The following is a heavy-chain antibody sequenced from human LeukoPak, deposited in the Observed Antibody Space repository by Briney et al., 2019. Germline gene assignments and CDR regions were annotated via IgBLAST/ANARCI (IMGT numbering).Heavy chain of an antibody. V-gene: IGHV1-2*02. Sequence: ASVKVSCKASGYTFTGYYMHWVRQAPGQGLEWMGWINPNSGGTNYAQKFQGRVTMTWDTSISTAYMELSRLRSDDTAVYYCARDLSIRPRPYNWNDDSDYWGQGTLVTVSS. CDR3: ARDLSIRPRPYNWNDDSDY. CDR1: GYTFTGYY. CDR2: INPNSGGT. J-gene: IGHJ4*02. D-gene: IGHD1-1*01.